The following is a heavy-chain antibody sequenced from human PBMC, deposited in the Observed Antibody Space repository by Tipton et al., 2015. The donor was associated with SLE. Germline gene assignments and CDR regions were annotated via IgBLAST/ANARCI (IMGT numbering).Heavy chain of an antibody. CDR2: MYYRGST. Sequence: TLSLTCTISGGSIISSDYYWGWIRQPPGKGLEWIGSMYYRGSTYYNPSLESRVTMSLDTSKNQFSLKLNSVTAADTAVYYCARQRGYNYGLYNWFDPWGQGTLVTVSS. D-gene: IGHD3/OR15-3a*01. V-gene: IGHV4-39*07. J-gene: IGHJ5*02. CDR1: GGSIISSDYY. CDR3: ARQRGYNYGLYNWFDP.